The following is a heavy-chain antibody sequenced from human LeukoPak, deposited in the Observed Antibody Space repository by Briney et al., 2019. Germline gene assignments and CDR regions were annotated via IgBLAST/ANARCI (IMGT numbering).Heavy chain of an antibody. J-gene: IGHJ3*02. Sequence: GGSLRLSCAASGFTFSNFAMTWVRQAPGKGLEWVSYISRSGSTRYYADSVKGRFTISRDNAKNSLYLQMNSLRAEDTAVYYCARVATMVRVPLDALDIWGQGTMVSVSS. D-gene: IGHD3-10*01. CDR2: ISRSGSTR. CDR3: ARVATMVRVPLDALDI. CDR1: GFTFSNFA. V-gene: IGHV3-48*03.